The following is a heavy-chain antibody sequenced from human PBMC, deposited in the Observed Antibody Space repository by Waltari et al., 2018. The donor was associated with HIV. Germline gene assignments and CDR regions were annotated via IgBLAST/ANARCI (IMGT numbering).Heavy chain of an antibody. J-gene: IGHJ4*02. CDR2: INQDGGDK. V-gene: IGHV3-7*01. CDR1: GSTFSGLL. CDR3: ARDYASSVAGTGY. D-gene: IGHD6-19*01. Sequence: EVQLVESGGGLVQPGGSLRLSCAASGSTFSGLLMSWVRQAPGKGLEWVANINQDGGDKYYVESVKGRFTISRDNAKNSLYLQMNSLRAEDTALYYCARDYASSVAGTGYWGQGTLVTVSS.